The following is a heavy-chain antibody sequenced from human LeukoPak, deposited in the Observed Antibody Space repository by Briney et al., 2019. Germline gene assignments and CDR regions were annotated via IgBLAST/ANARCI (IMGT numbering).Heavy chain of an antibody. CDR3: ARDLTGYYYYYYMDV. Sequence: GGSLRLSCAASGFTFSSYGMSWARQAPGKGLEWVANIKQDGSEKYYVDSVKGRFTISRDNAKNSLYLQMNSLRAEDTAVYYCARDLTGYYYYYYMDVWGKGTTVTVSS. V-gene: IGHV3-7*01. CDR1: GFTFSSYG. D-gene: IGHD2-8*02. CDR2: IKQDGSEK. J-gene: IGHJ6*03.